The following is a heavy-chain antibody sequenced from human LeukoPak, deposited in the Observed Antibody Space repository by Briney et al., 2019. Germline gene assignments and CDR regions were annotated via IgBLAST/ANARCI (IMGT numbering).Heavy chain of an antibody. D-gene: IGHD1-14*01. CDR1: GGSISSGSYY. V-gene: IGHV4-61*02. J-gene: IGHJ3*02. CDR2: IYTSGST. Sequence: SQTLSLTCTVSGGSISSGSYYWSWIRQPAGKGLEWIGRIYTSGSTNYNPSLKSRVTISVDTSKNQFSLKLSSVTAADTAVYYCARPDNSAFDIWGQGTMVTVSS. CDR3: ARPDNSAFDI.